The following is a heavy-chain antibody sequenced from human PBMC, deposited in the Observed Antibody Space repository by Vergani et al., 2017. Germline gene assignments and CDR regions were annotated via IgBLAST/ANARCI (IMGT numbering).Heavy chain of an antibody. CDR2: ISYDGSNK. CDR3: AKDLYSGDY. J-gene: IGHJ4*02. V-gene: IGHV3-30*18. D-gene: IGHD6-13*01. CDR1: GFTFSSYG. Sequence: VQLVESGGGVVQPGRSLRLSCAASGFTFSSYGMHWVRQAPGKGLEWVAVISYDGSNKYYADSVKGRFTISRDNSKNTLYLQMNSLRAEDTAVYYCAKDLYSGDYWGQGTLVTVSS.